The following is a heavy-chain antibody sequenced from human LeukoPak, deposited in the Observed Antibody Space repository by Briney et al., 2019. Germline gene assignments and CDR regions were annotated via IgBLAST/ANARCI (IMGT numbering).Heavy chain of an antibody. CDR3: AKDQSGVLGYCSGGSCYVDY. V-gene: IGHV3-23*01. CDR2: ISGSGGST. CDR1: GFTFSSYG. D-gene: IGHD2-15*01. J-gene: IGHJ4*02. Sequence: GGSLRLSCAASGFTFSSYGMSWVRQAPGKGLEWVSAISGSGGSTYYADSVKGRFTISRDNSKNTLYLQMNSLRAEDTAVYYCAKDQSGVLGYCSGGSCYVDYWGQGTLVTVSS.